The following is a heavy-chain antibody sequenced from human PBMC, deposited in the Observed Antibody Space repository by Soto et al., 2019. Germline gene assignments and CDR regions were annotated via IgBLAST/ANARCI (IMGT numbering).Heavy chain of an antibody. D-gene: IGHD3-3*01. CDR3: ANKGDFWSDSSFDY. J-gene: IGHJ4*02. CDR1: GFTFSSYA. CDR2: ISGSGGST. Sequence: PGGSLRLSCAASGFTFSSYAMSWVRQAPGKGLEWVSAISGSGGSTYYADSVKGRFTISRDNSKNTLYLQMNSLRAEDTAVYYCANKGDFWSDSSFDYWGQGTLVTVSS. V-gene: IGHV3-23*01.